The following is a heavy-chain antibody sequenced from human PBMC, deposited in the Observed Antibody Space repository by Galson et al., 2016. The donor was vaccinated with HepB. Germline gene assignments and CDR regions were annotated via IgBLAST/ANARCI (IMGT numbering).Heavy chain of an antibody. CDR3: AKDLADYYDSTGYYTGLDY. D-gene: IGHD3-22*01. CDR1: GFTFSSYG. Sequence: SLRLSCAASGFTFSSYGMHWVRRAPGKGLEWVAVISYDGSYKYYADSVKGRFTISRDNSKNTLYLQMNSLRAEDTAVYYCAKDLADYYDSTGYYTGLDYWGQGTLVTVSS. CDR2: ISYDGSYK. V-gene: IGHV3-30*18. J-gene: IGHJ4*02.